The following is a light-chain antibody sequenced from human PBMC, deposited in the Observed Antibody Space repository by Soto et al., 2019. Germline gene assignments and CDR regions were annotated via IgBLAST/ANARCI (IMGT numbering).Light chain of an antibody. CDR2: EVS. Sequence: QSALTQPASVSGSPGQSITISCTGTSSDVGRYDSVSWYQQHPGQAPKLIIYEVSKRPSDVSHRFSGSKSGNTASLTISGLQAEDEADYYCSSFTRTTSWVFGGGTKVTVL. CDR1: SSDVGRYDS. J-gene: IGLJ3*02. CDR3: SSFTRTTSWV. V-gene: IGLV2-14*01.